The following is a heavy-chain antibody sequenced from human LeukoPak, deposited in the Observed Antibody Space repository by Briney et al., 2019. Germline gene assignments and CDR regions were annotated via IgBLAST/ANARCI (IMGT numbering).Heavy chain of an antibody. CDR2: ITPNSGGT. V-gene: IGHV1-2*02. J-gene: IGHJ4*02. Sequence: ASVKVSCKASGYTFTAYYMHWVRQAPGQGLEWMGWITPNSGGTKYAQRFQGRVTMTRDTSISTAYMELSGLRSDDTAVYYCARQGRNYYDSSGYRYSLDYWGQGTLVTVSS. D-gene: IGHD3-22*01. CDR3: ARQGRNYYDSSGYRYSLDY. CDR1: GYTFTAYY.